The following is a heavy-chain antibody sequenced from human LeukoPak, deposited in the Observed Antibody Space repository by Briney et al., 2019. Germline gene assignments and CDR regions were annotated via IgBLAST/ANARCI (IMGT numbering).Heavy chain of an antibody. V-gene: IGHV3-21*01. CDR2: ISSSSSYI. Sequence: GGSLRLSCAASGFTFSSYTMNWVRQAPGKGLEWVSSISSSSSYIYYADSVKGRFTISRDNAKNSLYLQMNSLRAEDTAVYYCAKGTRLESYYFDYWGQGTLVTVSS. CDR1: GFTFSSYT. J-gene: IGHJ4*02. CDR3: AKGTRLESYYFDY. D-gene: IGHD2-2*01.